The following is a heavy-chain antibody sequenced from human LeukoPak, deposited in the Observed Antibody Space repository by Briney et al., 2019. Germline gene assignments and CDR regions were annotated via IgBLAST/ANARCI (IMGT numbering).Heavy chain of an antibody. V-gene: IGHV4-38-2*02. J-gene: IGHJ6*03. CDR3: ARGDCSSTICYSPMDV. Sequence: PSETLSLTCTVSGYSISGGYYWVWIRQPPGKGLEWIGSIYRSGSTNYNPSLKSRVTISVDTSKNQFSLKVNSVTAADTAVYYCARGDCSSTICYSPMDVWGKGTTVTVSS. CDR1: GYSISGGYY. D-gene: IGHD2-2*01. CDR2: IYRSGST.